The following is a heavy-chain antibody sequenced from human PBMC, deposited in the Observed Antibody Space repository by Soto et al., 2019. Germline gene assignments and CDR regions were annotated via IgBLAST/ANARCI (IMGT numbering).Heavy chain of an antibody. J-gene: IGHJ4*02. Sequence: PSETLSLTCTVSGGSISSSSYYRGWIRQPPGKGLEWIGTISYSGITYYNPSLKSRITISVDTSKNQFSLKLSSVTATDTAVYYCATLYGDYVSYWGQGTLVTVSS. CDR2: ISYSGIT. V-gene: IGHV4-39*01. D-gene: IGHD4-17*01. CDR1: GGSISSSSYY. CDR3: ATLYGDYVSY.